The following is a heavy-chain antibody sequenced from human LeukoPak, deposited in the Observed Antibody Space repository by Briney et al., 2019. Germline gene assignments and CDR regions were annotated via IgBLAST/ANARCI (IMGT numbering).Heavy chain of an antibody. V-gene: IGHV4-59*01. CDR2: IYFSGST. J-gene: IGHJ4*02. CDR3: ARVGLTVPCGRDCFANYFDY. Sequence: SETLSLTCTVSGGSINTYYWSWIRQPPGKGLEWIGNIYFSGSTNYNPSLNSRVTISVDTSKNQFSLRLSSVTAADTAVYYCARVGLTVPCGRDCFANYFDYWGQGTLVTVSS. CDR1: GGSINTYY. D-gene: IGHD2-21*02.